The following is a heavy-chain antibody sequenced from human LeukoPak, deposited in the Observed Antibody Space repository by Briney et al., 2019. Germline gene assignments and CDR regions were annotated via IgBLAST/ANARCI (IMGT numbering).Heavy chain of an antibody. D-gene: IGHD4-17*01. V-gene: IGHV4-39*07. J-gene: IGHJ4*02. CDR3: ARAGGHCGDSLDY. Sequence: PSETLSLTCTVSGGSISSSSYYWGWIRQPPGKGLEWIGSIYYSGSTYYNPSLKSRVTISVDTSKNQFSLKLSSVTAADTAAYYCARAGGHCGDSLDYWGQGTLVTVSS. CDR2: IYYSGST. CDR1: GGSISSSSYY.